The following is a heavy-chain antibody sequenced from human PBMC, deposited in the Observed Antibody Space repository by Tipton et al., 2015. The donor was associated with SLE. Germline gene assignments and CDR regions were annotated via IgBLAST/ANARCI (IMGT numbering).Heavy chain of an antibody. CDR3: AREILPPDCSITSGSFDY. CDR2: ISSSGSTI. CDR1: GFTFSDYY. Sequence: SLRLSCAASGFTFSDYYMSWIRQAPGKGLEWVSYISSSGSTIYYADSVKGRFTISRDNAKNSLYLQMNSLRAEDTAVYYCAREILPPDCSITSGSFDYWGQGTLVTVSS. D-gene: IGHD2-2*01. V-gene: IGHV3-11*01. J-gene: IGHJ4*02.